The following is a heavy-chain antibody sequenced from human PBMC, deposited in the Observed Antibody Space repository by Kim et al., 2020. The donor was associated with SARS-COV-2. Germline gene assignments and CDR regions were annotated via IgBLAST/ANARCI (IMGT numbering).Heavy chain of an antibody. J-gene: IGHJ4*02. V-gene: IGHV3-23*01. Sequence: SDSGVRTHYAASVKGRFTISRDNSKSTLFLQMGSLRAEDTAVYYCEASDYWGQGALVTVSS. CDR3: EASDY. CDR2: SDSGVRT.